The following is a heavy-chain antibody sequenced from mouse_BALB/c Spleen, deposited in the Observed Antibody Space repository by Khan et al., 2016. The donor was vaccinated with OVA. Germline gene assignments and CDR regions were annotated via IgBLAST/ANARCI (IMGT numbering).Heavy chain of an antibody. CDR2: INPSTDYT. Sequence: VQLQESGAELAKPGASVKMSCKASGYTFTSYWMHWVKQRPGQGLEWIGYINPSTDYTEYNQKFKDKATLTADKSSSTAYMQLTSLTSEDSAVYYCTTRGSSSAWFTYWGQGTLVTVSA. D-gene: IGHD1-1*01. V-gene: IGHV1-7*01. CDR3: TTRGSSSAWFTY. CDR1: GYTFTSYW. J-gene: IGHJ3*01.